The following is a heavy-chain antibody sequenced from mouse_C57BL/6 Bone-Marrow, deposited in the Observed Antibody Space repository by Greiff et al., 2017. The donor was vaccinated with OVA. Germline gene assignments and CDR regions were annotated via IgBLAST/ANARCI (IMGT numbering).Heavy chain of an antibody. V-gene: IGHV1-31*01. J-gene: IGHJ3*01. CDR3: ARERGLRRALAWFAY. D-gene: IGHD2-4*01. CDR1: GYSFTGYY. Sequence: VQLQQSGPELVKPGASVKISCKASGYSFTGYYMHWVKQNHGNILDWIGYIYPYNGVSSYNQKFKGKATLTVDKSSSTAYMELRSLTSEDSAVYYCARERGLRRALAWFAYWGQGTPVTVSA. CDR2: IYPYNGVS.